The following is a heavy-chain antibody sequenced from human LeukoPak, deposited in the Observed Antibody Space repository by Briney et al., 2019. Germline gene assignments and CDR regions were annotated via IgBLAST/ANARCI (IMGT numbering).Heavy chain of an antibody. D-gene: IGHD4-23*01. Sequence: KSSETLSFTRTVCGGSISSTSYSWGWIRQPQGKGLEWIGSIYYSGSTYYNPSLKSRVTISVDTSKNQFSLKLSSVTAADTAVYYCVRVKLPLDLWGRGTLVTVSS. J-gene: IGHJ2*01. CDR3: VRVKLPLDL. CDR1: GGSISSTSYS. V-gene: IGHV4-39*01. CDR2: IYYSGST.